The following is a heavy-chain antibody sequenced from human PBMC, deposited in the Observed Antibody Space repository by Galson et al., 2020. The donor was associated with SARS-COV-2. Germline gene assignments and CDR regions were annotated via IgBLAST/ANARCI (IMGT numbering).Heavy chain of an antibody. CDR2: ISGRGGSK. Sequence: GGSLRLSCEPSGFTFSSYAMTWVRQAPGKALEWVPAISGRGGSKYYPDPVKAQSTISRDNSKNTLYLQMNSLKAEDTAVYYCAKYIVVVPAAESDDAFDIWGQGTMVTVSS. CDR3: AKYIVVVPAAESDDAFDI. V-gene: IGHV3-23*01. J-gene: IGHJ3*02. D-gene: IGHD2-2*01. CDR1: GFTFSSYA.